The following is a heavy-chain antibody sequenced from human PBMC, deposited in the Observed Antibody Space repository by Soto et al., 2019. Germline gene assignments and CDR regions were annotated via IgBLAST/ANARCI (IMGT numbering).Heavy chain of an antibody. J-gene: IGHJ5*02. CDR2: ISYGGST. CDR1: GGSINSGGYC. V-gene: IGHV4-31*03. Sequence: PSETLSLTCTVSGGSINSGGYCWSWIRQHPGKGLDWIGCISYGGSTSYNPSLKSRVTISVDTSKYQFSLKLTSVTAADTAIYYCARGSDRGTSFSSWFDPWGQGALVT. D-gene: IGHD3-10*01. CDR3: ARGSDRGTSFSSWFDP.